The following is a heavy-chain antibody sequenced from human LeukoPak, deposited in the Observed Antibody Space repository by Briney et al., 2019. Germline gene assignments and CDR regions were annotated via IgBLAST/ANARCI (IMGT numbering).Heavy chain of an antibody. CDR3: AKFYDILTGYIDY. D-gene: IGHD3-9*01. Sequence: PGGSLRLSCAASGFTFSSYAMSWVRQSPGKGLEWVSAISGGGGTTYYAYYADSVKGRFTISRDNSKNTLYLLMNSLRAEDTAVYYCAKFYDILTGYIDYWGQGTLVTVSS. V-gene: IGHV3-23*01. CDR2: ISGGGGTTYYA. CDR1: GFTFSSYA. J-gene: IGHJ4*02.